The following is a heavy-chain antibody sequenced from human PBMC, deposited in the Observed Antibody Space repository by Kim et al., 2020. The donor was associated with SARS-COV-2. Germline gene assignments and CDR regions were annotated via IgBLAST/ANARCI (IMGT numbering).Heavy chain of an antibody. D-gene: IGHD3-3*01. J-gene: IGHJ4*02. V-gene: IGHV4-34*01. CDR1: GGSFSGYY. CDR2: INHSGST. CDR3: ARGGYDFWSGYSQPYY. Sequence: SETLSLTCAVYGGSFSGYYWCWIRQPPGKGLEWIGEINHSGSTNYNPSLKSRVTISVDTSKNQFSLKLSSVTAADTAVYYCARGGYDFWSGYSQPYYWGQGTLVTVSS.